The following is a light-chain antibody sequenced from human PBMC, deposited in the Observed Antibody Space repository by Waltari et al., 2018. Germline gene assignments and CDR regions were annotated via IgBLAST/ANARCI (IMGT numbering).Light chain of an antibody. CDR2: GAS. CDR3: QHYLRLPVT. Sequence: ELVLPLPPGTLSLSPGESATLSCRTSQSVTRALAWYQQKPGQAPRLLIYGASNRATGIPDTFSGSGSGTDFSLTISSLEHEDFAVYYCQHYLRLPVTFGQGTKVEVK. CDR1: QSVTRA. V-gene: IGKV3-20*01. J-gene: IGKJ1*01.